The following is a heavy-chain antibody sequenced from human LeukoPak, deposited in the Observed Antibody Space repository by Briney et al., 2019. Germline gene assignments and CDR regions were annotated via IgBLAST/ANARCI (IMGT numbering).Heavy chain of an antibody. CDR3: ARASHRLLWFGESEAHYFDY. V-gene: IGHV4-59*01. CDR2: IYYSGST. J-gene: IGHJ4*02. D-gene: IGHD3-10*01. Sequence: PSETLSLTCTVSGGSISSYYWSWIRQPPGRGLEWIGYIYYSGSTNYNPSLKSRVTISVDTSKNQFSLKLSSVTAADTAVYYCARASHRLLWFGESEAHYFDYWGQGTLVTVSS. CDR1: GGSISSYY.